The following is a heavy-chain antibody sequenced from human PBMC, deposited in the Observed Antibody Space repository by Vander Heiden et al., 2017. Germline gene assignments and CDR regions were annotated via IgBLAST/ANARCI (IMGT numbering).Heavy chain of an antibody. J-gene: IGHJ3*02. Sequence: QVQLVQSGSELKKPGASVKVSCKASGYTFTSYAMNWVRQAPGQGLEWMGWINTNTGNPTYAQGFTGRFVFSLDTSVSTAYLQISSLKAEDTAVYYCARDRYHLTPYYYDSSGYLAFDIWGQGTMVTVSS. CDR2: INTNTGNP. V-gene: IGHV7-4-1*02. D-gene: IGHD3-22*01. CDR3: ARDRYHLTPYYYDSSGYLAFDI. CDR1: GYTFTSYA.